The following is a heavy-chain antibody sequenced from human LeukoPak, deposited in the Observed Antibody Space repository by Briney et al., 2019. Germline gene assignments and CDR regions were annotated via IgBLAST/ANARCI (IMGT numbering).Heavy chain of an antibody. V-gene: IGHV1-46*01. CDR2: INPSGGGT. D-gene: IGHD6-19*01. Sequence: ASVKVSCKASGYTFTSYNMHWVRQAPGQGLEWMGIINPSGGGTSYAQKLQGRVTMTRDTSTSTVYMELSSLRSGDTAVYYCARHAGGSGSPGGDYWGQGTLVTVSS. CDR3: ARHAGGSGSPGGDY. CDR1: GYTFTSYN. J-gene: IGHJ4*02.